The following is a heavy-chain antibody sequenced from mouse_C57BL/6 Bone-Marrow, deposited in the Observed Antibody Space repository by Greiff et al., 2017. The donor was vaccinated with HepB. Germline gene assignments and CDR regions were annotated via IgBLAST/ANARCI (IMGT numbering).Heavy chain of an antibody. Sequence: EVQGVESGGGLVKPGGSLKLSCAASGFTFSSYAMSWVRQTPEKRLEWVATISDGGSYTYYPDNVKGRFTISRDNAKNNLYLQMSHLKSEDTAMYYCAREWLLEFAYWGQGTLVTVSA. V-gene: IGHV5-4*01. CDR2: ISDGGSYT. D-gene: IGHD2-3*01. CDR1: GFTFSSYA. J-gene: IGHJ3*01. CDR3: AREWLLEFAY.